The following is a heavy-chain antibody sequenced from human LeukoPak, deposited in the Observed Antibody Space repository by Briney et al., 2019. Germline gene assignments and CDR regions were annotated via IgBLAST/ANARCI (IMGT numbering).Heavy chain of an antibody. Sequence: SETLSPTCAVYVGSFSGYYWSWIRQPPGKGLEWIGEINHSGSTNYNPSLKSRVTISVDTSKNQFSLKLSSVTAADTAVYYCARKLRYSRNFDYWGQGTLVTVSS. CDR2: INHSGST. V-gene: IGHV4-34*01. D-gene: IGHD3-9*01. CDR1: VGSFSGYY. CDR3: ARKLRYSRNFDY. J-gene: IGHJ4*02.